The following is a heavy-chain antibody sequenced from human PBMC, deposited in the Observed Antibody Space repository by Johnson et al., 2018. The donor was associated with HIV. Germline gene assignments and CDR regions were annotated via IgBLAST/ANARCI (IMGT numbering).Heavy chain of an antibody. V-gene: IGHV3-30*19. CDR3: AKDDQNYYGSGSYYDAFDI. D-gene: IGHD3-10*01. Sequence: QVQLVESGGGVVQPGGSLRLSCAASGFTFSSYGMHWVRQAPAKGLEWVAFISYDGSDKYYADSVKGRFTISRDNSKNTLYLQMNSLRAEDTAVYYCAKDDQNYYGSGSYYDAFDIWGQGTMVTVSS. J-gene: IGHJ3*02. CDR1: GFTFSSYG. CDR2: ISYDGSDK.